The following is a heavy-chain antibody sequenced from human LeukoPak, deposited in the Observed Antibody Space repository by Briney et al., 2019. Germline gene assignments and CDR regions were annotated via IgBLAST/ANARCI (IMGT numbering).Heavy chain of an antibody. V-gene: IGHV1-2*02. Sequence: ASVKVSCKASGYTFTGYYMHWVRQAPGQGLEWRGWINPNSGGTNYARKFQGRVTMTRDTSISTAYMELSRLRSDDTAVYYCARDPPDYYDSSGYYNTYFDYWGQGTLVTVSS. J-gene: IGHJ4*02. CDR1: GYTFTGYY. CDR3: ARDPPDYYDSSGYYNTYFDY. D-gene: IGHD3-22*01. CDR2: INPNSGGT.